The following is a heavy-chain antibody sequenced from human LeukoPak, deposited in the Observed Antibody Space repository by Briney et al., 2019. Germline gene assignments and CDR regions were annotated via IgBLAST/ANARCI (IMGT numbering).Heavy chain of an antibody. CDR3: ARGRGVAARRGFDF. J-gene: IGHJ4*02. CDR2: IEHRGNT. V-gene: IGHV4-34*01. CDR1: GESFSNHY. D-gene: IGHD6-6*01. Sequence: PSETLSLTCVVNGESFSNHYWTWIRQSPGKGLEWIGEIEHRGNTNYNPSLKSRVTISVDTSKNEFSLKLKSMTAADTAVFYCARGRGVAARRGFDFWGQGTLVTVSS.